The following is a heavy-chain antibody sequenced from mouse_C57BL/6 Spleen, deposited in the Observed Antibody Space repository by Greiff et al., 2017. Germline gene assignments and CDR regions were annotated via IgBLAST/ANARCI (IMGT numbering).Heavy chain of an antibody. CDR2: IDPENGDT. CDR3: TYSNGFAY. V-gene: IGHV14-4*01. CDR1: GFNIKDDY. D-gene: IGHD2-5*01. Sequence: EVQVVESGAELVRPGASVKLSCTASGFNIKDDYMHWVKQRPEQGLEWIGWIDPENGDTEYASKFQGKATITADTSSNTAYLQLSSLTSEDTAVYYCTYSNGFAYWGQGTLVTVSA. J-gene: IGHJ3*01.